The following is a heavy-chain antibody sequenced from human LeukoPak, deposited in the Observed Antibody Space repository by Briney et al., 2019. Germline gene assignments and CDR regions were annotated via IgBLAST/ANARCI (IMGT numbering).Heavy chain of an antibody. CDR3: AKVHDILTGYYSSFDY. J-gene: IGHJ4*02. CDR2: ISGSGGST. Sequence: GGSLRPSFQAPGFTFSSYAMAWVRKAQGRGLRWVSAISGSGGSTYYADSVKGRFTISRDNSKNTLYLQMNSLRAEDTAVYYCAKVHDILTGYYSSFDYWGQGTLVTVSS. CDR1: GFTFSSYA. V-gene: IGHV3-23*01. D-gene: IGHD3-9*01.